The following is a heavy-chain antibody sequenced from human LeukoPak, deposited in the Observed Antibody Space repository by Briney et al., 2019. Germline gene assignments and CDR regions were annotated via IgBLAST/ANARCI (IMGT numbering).Heavy chain of an antibody. D-gene: IGHD3-10*01. Sequence: GGSLRLSCAASGFTVSTNHMSWVRQAPGKGLEWVSIIFSGGSTRYADSVKGRFTISRDNSKNTVYLQMNSLRAEDTAVYYCARDFVGGVRGIVDYWGQGTLVTVSS. V-gene: IGHV3-66*01. CDR3: ARDFVGGVRGIVDY. CDR2: IFSGGST. CDR1: GFTVSTNH. J-gene: IGHJ4*02.